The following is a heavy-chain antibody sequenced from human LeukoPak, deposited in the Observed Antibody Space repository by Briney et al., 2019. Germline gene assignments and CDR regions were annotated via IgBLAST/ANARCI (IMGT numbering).Heavy chain of an antibody. V-gene: IGHV1-46*01. D-gene: IGHD4-11*01. CDR1: GYTFTNYY. Sequence: ASVKVSCKAYGYTFTNYYIHWVRQAPGQGLEWMGITDPIGGSTNYAQKFQGRVTMTRDTSTSTVYMELSSLRSEDSAVYYCARWTTTYLDYWGQGTLVTVSS. CDR3: ARWTTTYLDY. CDR2: TDPIGGST. J-gene: IGHJ4*02.